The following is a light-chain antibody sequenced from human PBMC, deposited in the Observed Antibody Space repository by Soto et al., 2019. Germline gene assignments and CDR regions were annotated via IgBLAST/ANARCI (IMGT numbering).Light chain of an antibody. CDR2: AAS. J-gene: IGKJ1*01. V-gene: IGKV1-6*01. CDR1: RDVGSD. Sequence: QMTKSASSLSASVGEKIIITCRASRDVGSDVSWYQQKPGQAPKLLIYAASNLYTGVPSRFSGSRSGTEFTLTISSLQPEDFASYYCLQDYFDSWTFCQGTNVDI. CDR3: LQDYFDSWT.